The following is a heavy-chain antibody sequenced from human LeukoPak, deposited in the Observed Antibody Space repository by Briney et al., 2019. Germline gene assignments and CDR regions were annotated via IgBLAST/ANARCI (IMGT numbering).Heavy chain of an antibody. D-gene: IGHD2-15*01. V-gene: IGHV1-2*02. CDR2: INPNSGGT. CDR1: GYTFTGYY. CDR3: ARGYCRGGSCTVEY. Sequence: SGKVSCKASGYTFTGYYMHWVRQAPGQGLEWMGWINPNSGGTNYAQKFQGRVTMTRDTSISTAYMELSRLRSDDTAVYYCARGYCRGGSCTVEYWGQGTLVTVSS. J-gene: IGHJ4*02.